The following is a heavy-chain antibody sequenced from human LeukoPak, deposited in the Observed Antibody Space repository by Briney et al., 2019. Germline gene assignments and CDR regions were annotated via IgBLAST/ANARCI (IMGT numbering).Heavy chain of an antibody. CDR3: ARVKGDYVPRSWFDP. D-gene: IGHD4-17*01. CDR2: IIPIFGTA. CDR1: GGTFGSHA. V-gene: IGHV1-69*13. Sequence: SVKVSCKASGGTFGSHAISWVRQAPGQGLEWMGGIIPIFGTANYAQKFQGRVTITADESTSTAYMELSSLRSEDTAVYYCARVKGDYVPRSWFDPWGQGTLVTVSS. J-gene: IGHJ5*02.